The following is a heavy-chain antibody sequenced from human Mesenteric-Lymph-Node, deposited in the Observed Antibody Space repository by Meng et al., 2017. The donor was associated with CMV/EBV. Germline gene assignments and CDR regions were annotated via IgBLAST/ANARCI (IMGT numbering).Heavy chain of an antibody. Sequence: SETLSPTCTVSGGSISSSSYYWGWIRQPPGKGLEWIGSIYYSGSTYYNPSLKSRVTISVDTSKNQFSLKLSSVTAADTAVYYCARDLRLHHWGWFDPWGQGTLVTVSS. D-gene: IGHD4-11*01. V-gene: IGHV4-39*07. J-gene: IGHJ5*02. CDR1: GGSISSSSYY. CDR2: IYYSGST. CDR3: ARDLRLHHWGWFDP.